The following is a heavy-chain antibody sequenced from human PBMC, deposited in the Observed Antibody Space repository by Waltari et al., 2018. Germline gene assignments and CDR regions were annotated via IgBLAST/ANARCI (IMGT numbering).Heavy chain of an antibody. V-gene: IGHV4-38-2*02. J-gene: IGHJ4*02. CDR3: EYGDYPYYFDY. CDR2: IYHSGST. Sequence: QVQLQESGPGLVKPSETLSLTCTVSGYSISSGYYWGWIRQPPGKGLDWIGSIYHSGSTYYNPSLKSRVTISVDTSKNQFSLKLSSVTAADTAVYYCEYGDYPYYFDYWGQGTLVTVSS. D-gene: IGHD4-17*01. CDR1: GYSISSGYY.